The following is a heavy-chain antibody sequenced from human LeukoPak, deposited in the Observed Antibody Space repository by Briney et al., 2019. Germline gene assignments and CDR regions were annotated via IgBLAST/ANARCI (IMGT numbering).Heavy chain of an antibody. J-gene: IGHJ5*02. CDR3: TALYGGFDP. V-gene: IGHV3-7*01. Sequence: GGSLRLSCAASGFTLSSYWMSWVRQAPGKGLEWVANIKQDGSEKYYVDSVKGRFTISTDSGKNSVSLQMNSLRPEDTAVYYCTALYGGFDPWGQGTLVTVSS. CDR2: IKQDGSEK. D-gene: IGHD2-21*02. CDR1: GFTLSSYW.